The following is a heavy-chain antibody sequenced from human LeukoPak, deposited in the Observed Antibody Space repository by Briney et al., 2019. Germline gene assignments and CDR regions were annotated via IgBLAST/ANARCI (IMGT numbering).Heavy chain of an antibody. V-gene: IGHV1-46*01. J-gene: IGHJ4*02. CDR2: INNSGGST. Sequence: GASVKVSCKASGYTFTSYYMHWVRQAPGQGLEWMGIINNSGGSTSYAQKFQGRVTMTRDTSTSTVYMELSSLRSEDTAVYYCARDLPHCSGGSCYASYYFDYWGQGTLVTVPS. CDR3: ARDLPHCSGGSCYASYYFDY. D-gene: IGHD2-15*01. CDR1: GYTFTSYY.